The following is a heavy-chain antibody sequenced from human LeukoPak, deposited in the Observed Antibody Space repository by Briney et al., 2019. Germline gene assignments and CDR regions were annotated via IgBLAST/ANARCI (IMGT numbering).Heavy chain of an antibody. CDR1: GFTSSDYT. CDR2: ISVSDDST. J-gene: IGHJ4*02. Sequence: GGSLRLSCAASGFTSSDYTMNWVRQAPGKGLEWVSGISVSDDSTYYADSVKGRFTMSRDNSNNMLYLQMNSLRDEDTAVYYCAKDRYCSSTNCPYDYWGQGTLVTVSS. D-gene: IGHD2-2*01. V-gene: IGHV3-23*01. CDR3: AKDRYCSSTNCPYDY.